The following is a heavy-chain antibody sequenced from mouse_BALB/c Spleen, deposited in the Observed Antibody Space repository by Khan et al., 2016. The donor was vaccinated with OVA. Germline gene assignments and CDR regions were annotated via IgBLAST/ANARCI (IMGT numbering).Heavy chain of an antibody. V-gene: IGHV9-3-1*01. CDR2: LNTYTGDP. CDR3: ARPPDLSDTMEY. CDR1: GYTFTNFG. Sequence: QIQLVQSGPELKKPGETVKISCKASGYTFTNFGMNWVKQPPGKGLVWMGWLNTYTGDPTYTDDFKGRFSFSLETSASPAYLQIINLKNEDTATYLGARPPDLSDTMEYWGQGTTVTVSS. J-gene: IGHJ4*01.